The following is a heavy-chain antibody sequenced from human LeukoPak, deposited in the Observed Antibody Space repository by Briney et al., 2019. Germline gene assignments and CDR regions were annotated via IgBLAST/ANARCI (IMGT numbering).Heavy chain of an antibody. J-gene: IGHJ6*03. Sequence: PSETLSLTCAVYGGSFSGYYWSWIRQPPGKGLEWIGEINHSGSTNYNPSLKSRVTISADTSKNQFSLKLSSVTAADTAVYYCARRKYYYYYYMDVWGKGTTVTVSS. CDR1: GGSFSGYY. CDR2: INHSGST. CDR3: ARRKYYYYYYMDV. V-gene: IGHV4-34*01.